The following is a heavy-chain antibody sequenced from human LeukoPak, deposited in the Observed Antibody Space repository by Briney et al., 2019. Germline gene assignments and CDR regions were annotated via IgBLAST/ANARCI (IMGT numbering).Heavy chain of an antibody. Sequence: PGGSLRLSCAASGFTVSSNYMSWVRQAPGKGLEWVSVIYSGGSTYYADSVKGRFTISRDNSKNTLYLQMNSLRAEDTAVYYCANFLSRYYYMDVWGKGTTVTVSS. J-gene: IGHJ6*03. V-gene: IGHV3-53*01. CDR2: IYSGGST. CDR1: GFTVSSNY. CDR3: ANFLSRYYYMDV.